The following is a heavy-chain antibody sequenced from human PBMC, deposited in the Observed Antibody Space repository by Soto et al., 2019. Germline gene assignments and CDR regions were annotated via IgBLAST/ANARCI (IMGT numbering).Heavy chain of an antibody. CDR3: AKINRVRVYYYYGMDV. Sequence: PGGSLRLSCAASGFTFSKYAMHWVRQAPGKGLEWVTVICGGGSNKYHADSVKGRFTISRDNSKNTLYLQMNSLRAEDTAVYYCAKINRVRVYYYYGMDVWGQGTTVTVSS. D-gene: IGHD3-10*01. CDR1: GFTFSKYA. J-gene: IGHJ6*02. CDR2: ICGGGSNK. V-gene: IGHV3-30-3*02.